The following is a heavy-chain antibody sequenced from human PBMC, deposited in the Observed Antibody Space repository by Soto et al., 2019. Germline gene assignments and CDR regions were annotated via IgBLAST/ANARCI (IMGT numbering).Heavy chain of an antibody. D-gene: IGHD6-13*01. Sequence: QLQLQESGSGLVKPSQTLSLTCAVSGGSISSGGYSWSWIRQPPGKGLEWIGYIYHSGSTYYNPSRRSRVTISVDRSKTQFSLKLSSVPAADTAVYYCASSHAGAHITAAVHWGQGTLVTVSS. CDR2: IYHSGST. V-gene: IGHV4-30-2*01. CDR3: ASSHAGAHITAAVH. CDR1: GGSISSGGYS. J-gene: IGHJ4*02.